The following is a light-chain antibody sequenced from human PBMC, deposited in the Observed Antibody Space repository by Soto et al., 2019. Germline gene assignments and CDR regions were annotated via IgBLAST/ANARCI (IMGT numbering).Light chain of an antibody. CDR3: QQYDNLLFT. CDR2: DAS. V-gene: IGKV1-33*01. Sequence: DIQITHSPSSLSASVGDRVTITCQASQDISNYLNWYQQKPGKAPKLLIYDASNLETGVPSRFSGSGSGTDFTFTISSLQPEDIATYYCQQYDNLLFTFGPGTKVDIK. CDR1: QDISNY. J-gene: IGKJ3*01.